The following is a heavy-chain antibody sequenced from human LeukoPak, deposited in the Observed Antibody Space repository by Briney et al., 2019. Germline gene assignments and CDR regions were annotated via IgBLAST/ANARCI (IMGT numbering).Heavy chain of an antibody. CDR3: AKGLIGYCSGGSCYSPDY. Sequence: PGGSLRLSCAASGFTFSSYWMSWVRQAPGKGLEWVANIKQDGSENYYADSVKGRFTISRDNSKNTLYLQMNSLRAEDTAVYYCAKGLIGYCSGGSCYSPDYWGQGTLVTVSS. CDR1: GFTFSSYW. V-gene: IGHV3-7*01. J-gene: IGHJ4*02. CDR2: IKQDGSEN. D-gene: IGHD2-15*01.